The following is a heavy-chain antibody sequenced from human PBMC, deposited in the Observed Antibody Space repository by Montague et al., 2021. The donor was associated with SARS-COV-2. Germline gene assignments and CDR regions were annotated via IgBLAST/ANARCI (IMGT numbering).Heavy chain of an antibody. Sequence: SETLSLTCTVSSGSVSSGSYYWSCIRQPPGQGLVWIGYIYHSGSTNHNPSLKNRVTISVDTSKNQFSLNLSTVTAAAMAVYYCATSLSGGYYDILTGYYSSYYCGMDVWGRGTTVTVSS. J-gene: IGHJ6*02. CDR2: IYHSGST. CDR1: SGSVSSGSYY. D-gene: IGHD3-9*01. CDR3: ATSLSGGYYDILTGYYSSYYCGMDV. V-gene: IGHV4-61*01.